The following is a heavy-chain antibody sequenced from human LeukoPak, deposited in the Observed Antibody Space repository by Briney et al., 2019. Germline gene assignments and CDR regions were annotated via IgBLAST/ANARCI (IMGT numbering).Heavy chain of an antibody. D-gene: IGHD2-2*01. J-gene: IGHJ4*02. CDR1: GFSFSSYT. CDR3: AKDLPAAVD. V-gene: IGHV3-21*01. Sequence: GRSLRLSCVAYGFSFSSYTMSWVRQAPGKGLEWVSFISRDSTDIYHADSVKGRFTISRDNARNSLYLQMNSLRVEDTAVYYCAKDLPAAVDWGQGTLVTVSS. CDR2: ISRDSTDI.